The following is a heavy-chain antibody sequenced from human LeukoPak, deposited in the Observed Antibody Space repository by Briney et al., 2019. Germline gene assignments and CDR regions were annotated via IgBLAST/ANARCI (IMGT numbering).Heavy chain of an antibody. D-gene: IGHD3-3*01. CDR1: GGSISSYY. Sequence: SETLSLTCTVSGGSISSYYWSWIRQPPGKGLEWIGYIYYSGSTNYNPSLKSRVTISVDTSKNQFSLKLSSVTAADTAVYYCARAVIGYYTARGIYYFDYWGQGSLVTVSS. V-gene: IGHV4-59*08. CDR2: IYYSGST. CDR3: ARAVIGYYTARGIYYFDY. J-gene: IGHJ4*02.